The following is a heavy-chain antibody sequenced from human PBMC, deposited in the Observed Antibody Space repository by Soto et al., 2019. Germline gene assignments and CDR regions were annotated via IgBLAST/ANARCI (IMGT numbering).Heavy chain of an antibody. D-gene: IGHD1-1*01. V-gene: IGHV1-18*01. CDR1: GYTFTSYG. J-gene: IGHJ4*02. Sequence: QVQLVQSGAEVKKPGASVKVSCKASGYTFTSYGISWVRQAPGQGLEWMGWISAYNGNTNYAQRLQGRVTMTTDTSTSTANMGLRSLRSDDTAVYYCARDSRTTGTTLIDYWGQGTLVTVSS. CDR2: ISAYNGNT. CDR3: ARDSRTTGTTLIDY.